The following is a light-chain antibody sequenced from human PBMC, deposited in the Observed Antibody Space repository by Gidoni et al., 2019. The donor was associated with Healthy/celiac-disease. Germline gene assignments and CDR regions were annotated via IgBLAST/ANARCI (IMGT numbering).Light chain of an antibody. CDR1: QSVSSSY. V-gene: IGKV3-20*01. Sequence: VLTQSGGTLSLSPGERATLSCRASQSVSSSYLAWYQQKPGQAPRLLIYGASSRATGIPDRFSGSGSGTDFTLTISRLEPEDFAVYYCQQYGSSPRLTFGGGTKVEIK. CDR3: QQYGSSPRLT. CDR2: GAS. J-gene: IGKJ4*01.